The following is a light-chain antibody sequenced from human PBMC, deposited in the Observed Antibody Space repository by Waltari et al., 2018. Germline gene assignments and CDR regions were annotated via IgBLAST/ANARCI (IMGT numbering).Light chain of an antibody. V-gene: IGKV3-15*01. CDR1: QSVSSN. CDR2: DAS. J-gene: IGKJ5*01. Sequence: EIVMTQSPATLSVSPGETATLSCRPSQSVSSNVACYQKKPGQPPRLLIYDASTRATSSPAKFRGSGSGTEFTLTISSLQSEDFAVYYCQQYNRWPPITFGHGTRLEIK. CDR3: QQYNRWPPIT.